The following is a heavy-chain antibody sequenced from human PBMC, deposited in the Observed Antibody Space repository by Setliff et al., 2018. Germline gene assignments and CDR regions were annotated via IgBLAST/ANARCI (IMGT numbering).Heavy chain of an antibody. V-gene: IGHV1-69*05. CDR2: IIPIFGTA. CDR1: GGTFSSYA. Sequence: SVKVSCKASGGTFSSYAISWVRQAPGQGLEWMGGIIPIFGTANYAQKFQGRVTITTDESTSIAYMELSSLRSEDTAVYYCARDRIPSSSWYGLNWFDPWGQGTLVTVSS. D-gene: IGHD6-13*01. J-gene: IGHJ5*02. CDR3: ARDRIPSSSWYGLNWFDP.